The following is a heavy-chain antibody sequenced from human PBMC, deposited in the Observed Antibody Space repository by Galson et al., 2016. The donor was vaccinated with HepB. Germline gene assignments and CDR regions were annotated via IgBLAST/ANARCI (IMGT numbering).Heavy chain of an antibody. CDR3: ARGGQYSSSSWDS. V-gene: IGHV4-39*07. J-gene: IGHJ4*02. CDR1: GDSINRRSFY. D-gene: IGHD6-6*01. CDR2: FYPGGST. Sequence: ETLSLTCTVSGDSINRRSFYWGWIRQSPGKGLEWIGTFYPGGSTYYNPSLISRFTTSVGSSKNQFFLNVRSVTAADTAVYYCARGGQYSSSSWDSWGQGTQVTVSS.